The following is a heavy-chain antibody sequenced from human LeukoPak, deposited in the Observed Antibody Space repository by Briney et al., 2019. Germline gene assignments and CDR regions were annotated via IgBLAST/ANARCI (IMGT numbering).Heavy chain of an antibody. D-gene: IGHD1-1*01. CDR1: GFTFNSYS. V-gene: IGHV3-21*01. CDR3: ARDFSTAIDC. J-gene: IGHJ4*02. Sequence: GGSLRLSCAASGFTFNSYSMNWVRQAPGKGLEWVSSISSSGNYIFYGDSVKGRFTVSRDNPKNSLYLQMTSLRADDTAVYYCARDFSTAIDCWGQGTLVTGSS. CDR2: ISSSGNYI.